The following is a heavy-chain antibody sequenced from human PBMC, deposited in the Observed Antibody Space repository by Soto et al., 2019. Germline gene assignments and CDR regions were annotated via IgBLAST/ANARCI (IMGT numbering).Heavy chain of an antibody. V-gene: IGHV4-39*01. CDR1: GGSISSSRNH. J-gene: IGHJ4*02. CDR3: ATHPPYGPLDH. CDR2: IYYSENT. Sequence: SETLSLTCTVSGGSISSSRNHWGCIRQPPGKGLEWIGNIYYSENTYYNPSLKSRVTISVDTSKNQFSLRLTSVTAADTAGYYCATHPPYGPLDHWGQGTLVTVSS. D-gene: IGHD4-17*01.